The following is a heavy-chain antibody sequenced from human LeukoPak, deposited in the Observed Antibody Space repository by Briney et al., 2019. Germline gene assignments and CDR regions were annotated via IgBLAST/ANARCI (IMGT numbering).Heavy chain of an antibody. CDR3: ARSPVAGTGIWYFDY. D-gene: IGHD6-19*01. V-gene: IGHV1-8*03. CDR1: GYTFTTYD. Sequence: GASVTVSCKASGYTFTTYDLNWVRQATGQGLEWMGWMNPNSGNTGYAQRLQGRVTFTRDASINTAYMELSSLRSEDTAVYYCARSPVAGTGIWYFDYWGQGTLVTVSS. CDR2: MNPNSGNT. J-gene: IGHJ4*02.